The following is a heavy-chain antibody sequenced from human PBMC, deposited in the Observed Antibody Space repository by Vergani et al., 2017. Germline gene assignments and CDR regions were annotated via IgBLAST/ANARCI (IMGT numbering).Heavy chain of an antibody. CDR1: GYTFTGYY. CDR3: ARALRKLRSIAAAVNYYYMDV. D-gene: IGHD6-13*01. J-gene: IGHJ6*03. V-gene: IGHV1-2*02. CDR2: INPNSGGT. Sequence: QVQLVQSGAEVKKPGASVKVSCKASGYTFTGYYMHWVRQAPGQGLEWMGWINPNSGGTNYAQKFQGRVTMTRDTSISTAYMELSRLRSDDTAVYYCARALRKLRSIAAAVNYYYMDVWGKGTTVTVSS.